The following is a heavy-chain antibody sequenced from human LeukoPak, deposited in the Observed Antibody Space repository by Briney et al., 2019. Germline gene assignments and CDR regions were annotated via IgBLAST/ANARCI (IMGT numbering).Heavy chain of an antibody. CDR3: AKDITPLENIAAAGTTFDY. J-gene: IGHJ4*02. CDR2: ISWNSGRI. V-gene: IGHV3-9*01. Sequence: PGGSPRLSCAASGFTFDDYAMHWVRQAPGKGLEWVSGISWNSGRIGYADSVKGRFTISRDNAKNSLYLQMNSLRAEDTALYYCAKDITPLENIAAAGTTFDYWGQGTLVTVSS. D-gene: IGHD6-13*01. CDR1: GFTFDDYA.